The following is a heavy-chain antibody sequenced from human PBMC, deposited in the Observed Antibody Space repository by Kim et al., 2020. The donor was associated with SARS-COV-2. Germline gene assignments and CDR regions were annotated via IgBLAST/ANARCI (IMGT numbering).Heavy chain of an antibody. CDR2: ISSSSSTI. Sequence: GGSLRLSCAASGFTFSSYSMNWVRQAPGKGLEWVSYISSSSSTIYYADSVKGRFTISRDNAKNSLYLQMNSLRDEDTAVYYCARDPLPYGDTDNWFDPWGQGTLVTVSS. V-gene: IGHV3-48*02. J-gene: IGHJ5*02. CDR3: ARDPLPYGDTDNWFDP. CDR1: GFTFSSYS. D-gene: IGHD4-17*01.